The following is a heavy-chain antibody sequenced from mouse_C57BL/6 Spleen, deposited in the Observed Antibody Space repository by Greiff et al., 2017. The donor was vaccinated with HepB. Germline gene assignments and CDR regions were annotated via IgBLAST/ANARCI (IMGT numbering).Heavy chain of an antibody. V-gene: IGHV5-6*01. Sequence: EVQRVESGGDLVKPGGSLKLSCAASGFTFSSYGMSWVRQTPDKRLEWVATISSGGSYTYYPDSVKGRFTISRDNAKNTLYLQMSSLKSEDTAMYYCARRDYDYDYFDYWGQGTTLTVSS. D-gene: IGHD2-4*01. CDR2: ISSGGSYT. CDR1: GFTFSSYG. CDR3: ARRDYDYDYFDY. J-gene: IGHJ2*01.